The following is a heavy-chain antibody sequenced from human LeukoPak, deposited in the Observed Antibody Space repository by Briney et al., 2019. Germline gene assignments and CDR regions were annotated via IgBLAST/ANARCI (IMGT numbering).Heavy chain of an antibody. J-gene: IGHJ4*02. V-gene: IGHV3-20*04. CDR1: GFTFDDYG. D-gene: IGHD3-16*02. CDR2: INWNGGST. CDR3: ARAGANYDYVWGSYRLGNFFDY. Sequence: SGGSLRLSCAASGFTFDDYGMSWVRHAPGKGLEWVSGINWNGGSTGYADSVKGRFTISRDNAKNSLYLQMNSLRAEDTALYYCARAGANYDYVWGSYRLGNFFDYWGQGTLVTVSS.